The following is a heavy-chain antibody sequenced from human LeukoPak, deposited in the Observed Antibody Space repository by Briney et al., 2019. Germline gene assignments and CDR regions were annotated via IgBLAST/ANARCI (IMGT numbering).Heavy chain of an antibody. CDR1: GXLFTSYW. CDR2: IYPGDLDT. J-gene: IGHJ4*02. CDR3: ARQGEYSSSYYFDY. Sequence: GESLKISCKDTGXLFTSYWIAWVRQKPGKGLEWMGIIYPGDLDTRYNPSFQGQVTISADTSINTAYLQWDSLKASDTAMYYCARQGEYSSSYYFDYWGQGTLVTVSS. V-gene: IGHV5-51*01. D-gene: IGHD6-6*01.